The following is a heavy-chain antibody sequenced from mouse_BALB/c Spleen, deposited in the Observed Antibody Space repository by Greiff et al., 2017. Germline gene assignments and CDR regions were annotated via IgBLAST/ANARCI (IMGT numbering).Heavy chain of an antibody. CDR2: IYPGNGDT. V-gene: IGHV1-12*01. CDR3: ARDGYFPFDY. J-gene: IGHJ2*01. Sequence: QVQLKQPGAELVKPGASVKMSCKASGYTFTSYNMHWVKQTPGQGLEWIGAIYPGNGDTSYNQKFKGKATLTADKSSSTAYMQLSSLTSEDSAVYYCARDGYFPFDYWGQGTTLTVSS. CDR1: GYTFTSYN. D-gene: IGHD2-3*01.